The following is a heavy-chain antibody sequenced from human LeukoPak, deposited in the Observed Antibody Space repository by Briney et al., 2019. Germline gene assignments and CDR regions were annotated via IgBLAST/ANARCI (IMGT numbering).Heavy chain of an antibody. Sequence: PGGSLRLSCAASGFTFSSYAMNWVRQAPGKGLEWLSHISSIGNVKYYADSVKGRFTISRDNTKNPLYLQISSLRAEDTAVYYCARGLRVGDYWGQGTLVIVSS. D-gene: IGHD5/OR15-5a*01. V-gene: IGHV3-48*04. CDR1: GFTFSSYA. CDR3: ARGLRVGDY. J-gene: IGHJ4*02. CDR2: ISSIGNVK.